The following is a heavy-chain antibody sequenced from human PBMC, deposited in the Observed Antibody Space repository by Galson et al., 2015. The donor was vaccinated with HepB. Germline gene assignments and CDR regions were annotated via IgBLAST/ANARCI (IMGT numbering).Heavy chain of an antibody. V-gene: IGHV3-11*01. CDR3: ARVLRPQTIHYYFDY. Sequence: SLRLSCAASGFTFSDYYMSWIRQARGKGLEWVSYISSSGSTIYYAGSVKGRFTISRDNAKNSLYLQMNSLRAEDTAVYYCARVLRPQTIHYYFDYWGQGTLVTVSS. CDR1: GFTFSDYY. CDR2: ISSSGSTI. D-gene: IGHD4/OR15-4a*01. J-gene: IGHJ4*02.